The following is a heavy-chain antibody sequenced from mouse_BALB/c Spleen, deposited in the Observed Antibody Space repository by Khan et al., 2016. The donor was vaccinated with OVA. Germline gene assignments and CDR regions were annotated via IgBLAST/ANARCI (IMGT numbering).Heavy chain of an antibody. CDR1: GYTFSSYW. CDR2: IFPGSVST. J-gene: IGHJ3*01. CDR3: GRGGYGGFAY. V-gene: IGHV1-9*01. Sequence: QVQLQQSGGDLMKPGASVKISCKATGYTFSSYWIEWVKQRPGHGLEWIGQIFPGSVSTTYNEKFKGKATFTAETSSNTAYRQLRCLTSEDAAVYCCGRGGYGGFAYWGQGTLVTVSA. D-gene: IGHD2-2*01.